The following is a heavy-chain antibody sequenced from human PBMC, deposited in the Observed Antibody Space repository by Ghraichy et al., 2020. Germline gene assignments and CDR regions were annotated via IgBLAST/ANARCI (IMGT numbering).Heavy chain of an antibody. Sequence: SETLSLTCVVSGASVSSDPYSWTWLRQSPGKGLEWIGYVYHSETAYYNPSLETRLSISVDRSWNQFSLKLRSVTAADTAVYFCAVLASNGVDVWGQGITVTVSS. CDR3: AVLASNGVDV. CDR1: GASVSSDPYS. D-gene: IGHD3-3*01. J-gene: IGHJ6*02. V-gene: IGHV4-30-2*06. CDR2: VYHSETA.